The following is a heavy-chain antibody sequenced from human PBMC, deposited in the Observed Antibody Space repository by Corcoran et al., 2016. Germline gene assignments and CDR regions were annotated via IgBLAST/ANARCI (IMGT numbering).Heavy chain of an antibody. Sequence: QVQLQQWGAGLLKPSETLSLTCAVYGGSFSGYYWSWIRQPPGKGLEWIGEINHSGSTNYNPSLKSLVTISVDTSKNQFSLKLSSWTPADTAVYYCARGIVDATLDDYWGQGTLVTVSS. CDR3: ARGIVDATLDDY. J-gene: IGHJ4*02. CDR1: GGSFSGYY. V-gene: IGHV4-34*01. CDR2: INHSGST. D-gene: IGHD2-8*01.